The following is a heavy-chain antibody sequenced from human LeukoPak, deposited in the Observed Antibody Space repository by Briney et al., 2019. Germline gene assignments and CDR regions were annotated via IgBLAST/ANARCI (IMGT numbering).Heavy chain of an antibody. CDR1: GFXFNSFP. Sequence: GGSLRLSCAVSGFXFNSFPLSWVRQAPGKGLEWLSGINPSSGGTYYADSVKGRFTISRDNSKNTLYLEMNSLRAEDTAVYYCATVGYCSSSTCRNYFGYWGQGTLVTVSS. D-gene: IGHD2-2*01. V-gene: IGHV3-23*01. CDR2: INPSSGGT. CDR3: ATVGYCSSSTCRNYFGY. J-gene: IGHJ4*02.